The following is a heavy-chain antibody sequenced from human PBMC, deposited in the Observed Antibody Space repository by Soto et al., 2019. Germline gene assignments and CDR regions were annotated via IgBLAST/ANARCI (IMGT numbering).Heavy chain of an antibody. CDR3: ASQRDSSGWAYGMDV. CDR1: GYTFTTYG. CDR2: ISAYSGNT. V-gene: IGHV1-18*01. D-gene: IGHD6-19*01. Sequence: ASVKVSCKAFGYTFTTYGVTWVRQVPGQGLEWMGWISAYSGNTNYTKKFQGRVTLTTDTSTSTVHMELRSLRFDDTAVYYCASQRDSSGWAYGMDVWGQGTTVTVSS. J-gene: IGHJ6*02.